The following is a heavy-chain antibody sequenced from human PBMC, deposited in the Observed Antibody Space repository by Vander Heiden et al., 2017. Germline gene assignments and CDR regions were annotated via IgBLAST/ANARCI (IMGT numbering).Heavy chain of an antibody. CDR3: AKDRDYHTAFDI. CDR1: RFTCSSCA. Sequence: EVQLSESGGGLVQPAGSLRLSCAAPRFTCSSCAMGWVRQAPRKGLGWVSAIDGSGGNSYYADSVKGRFTISRDNTKNTLYLQMSSLRAEYTAVYYCAKDRDYHTAFDIWGQGTMVTVSS. CDR2: IDGSGGNS. V-gene: IGHV3-23*01. J-gene: IGHJ3*02. D-gene: IGHD4-17*01.